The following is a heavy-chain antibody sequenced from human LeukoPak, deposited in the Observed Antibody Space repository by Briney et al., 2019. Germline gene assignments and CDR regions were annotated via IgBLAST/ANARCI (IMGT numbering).Heavy chain of an antibody. V-gene: IGHV3-72*01. J-gene: IGHJ3*02. Sequence: GGSLRLSCAASGFTFSDYILDWVRQAPGKGLEWVGRIRRGANSYTTEYAASVKCTFTISRDDSKNSLYLHMNSLKTEDTAVYHCSRDGGEGGNSAFDIWGQGTMVTVSS. CDR3: SRDGGEGGNSAFDI. D-gene: IGHD3-16*01. CDR2: IRRGANSYTT. CDR1: GFTFSDYI.